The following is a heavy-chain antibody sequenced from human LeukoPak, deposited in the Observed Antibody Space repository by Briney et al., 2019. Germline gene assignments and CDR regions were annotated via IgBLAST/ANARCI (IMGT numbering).Heavy chain of an antibody. D-gene: IGHD3-3*01. CDR1: GFIFSSHG. J-gene: IGHJ6*03. Sequence: GGSLRLSCAASGFIFSSHGMSWVRQAPGKGLEWVDRIKSKTDGGTTDYAAPVKGRFTISRDDSKNTLYLQMNSLKTEDTAVYYCTTEFDFWSGYYYYYYMDVWGKGTTVTVSS. CDR3: TTEFDFWSGYYYYYYMDV. V-gene: IGHV3-15*01. CDR2: IKSKTDGGTT.